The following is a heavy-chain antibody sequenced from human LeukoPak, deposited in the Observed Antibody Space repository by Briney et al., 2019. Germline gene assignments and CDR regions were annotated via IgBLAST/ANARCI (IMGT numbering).Heavy chain of an antibody. CDR3: ARAAPNWKSLNRYYGMDV. D-gene: IGHD1-1*01. CDR2: IYHSGST. J-gene: IGHJ6*02. V-gene: IGHV4-39*01. CDR1: GGSTSSSSYY. Sequence: KPSETLSLTCTVSGGSTSSSSYYWGWIRQPPGKGLEWIGSIYHSGSTNFNPSLKSRVTISVDTSKNQFSLKLSSVTAADTAVYYCARAAPNWKSLNRYYGMDVWGQGTTVTVSS.